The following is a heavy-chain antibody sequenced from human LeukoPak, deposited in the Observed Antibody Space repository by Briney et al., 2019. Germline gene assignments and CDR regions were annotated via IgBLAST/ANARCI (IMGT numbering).Heavy chain of an antibody. CDR2: IKQDGSAK. V-gene: IGHV3-7*03. CDR3: AKADVIVVVTASHFDY. Sequence: GGSLRLSCAASGFTFSNYWMSWVRQAPGKGLEWVANIKQDGSAKYYVDSVKGRFTISRDNSKNTLYLQMNSLRAEDTAVYYCAKADVIVVVTASHFDYWGQGTLVTVSS. D-gene: IGHD2-21*02. CDR1: GFTFSNYW. J-gene: IGHJ4*02.